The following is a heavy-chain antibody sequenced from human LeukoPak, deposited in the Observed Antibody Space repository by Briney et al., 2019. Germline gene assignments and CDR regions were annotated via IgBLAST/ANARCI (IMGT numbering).Heavy chain of an antibody. D-gene: IGHD2-15*01. CDR3: ARDQYCSRGSCYSDYYYYYMDV. CDR2: IYHSGST. J-gene: IGHJ6*03. V-gene: IGHV4-38-2*02. CDR1: GYSISSGYY. Sequence: SETLSLTCAVSGYSISSGYYWGWIRQPPGKGLEWIGSIYHSGSTYYNPSLKSRVTISVDTSKNQFSLKLSSVTAADTAVYYCARDQYCSRGSCYSDYYYYYMDVWGKGTTVTVSS.